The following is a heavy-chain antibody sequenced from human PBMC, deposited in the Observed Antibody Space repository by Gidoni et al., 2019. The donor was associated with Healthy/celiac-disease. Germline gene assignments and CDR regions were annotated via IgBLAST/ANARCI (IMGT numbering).Heavy chain of an antibody. CDR2: SSSSGRTI. CDR3: ASLVGYSSSDFDY. D-gene: IGHD6-13*01. Sequence: VQLVESGGGLVKPGGSLRLSCAASGFTFSDYYMSWIRQAPGKGLEWVSYSSSSGRTIYYADSVKGRFTISRDNAKNSLYLQMNSLRAEDTAVYYCASLVGYSSSDFDYWGQGTLVTVSS. CDR1: GFTFSDYY. J-gene: IGHJ4*02. V-gene: IGHV3-11*01.